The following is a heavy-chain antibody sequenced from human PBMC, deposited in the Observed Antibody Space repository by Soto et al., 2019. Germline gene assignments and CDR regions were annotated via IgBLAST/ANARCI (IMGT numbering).Heavy chain of an antibody. V-gene: IGHV1-18*01. CDR1: GGTFSSYA. J-gene: IGHJ4*02. CDR3: ARDFPAPAVAAAAHFDY. CDR2: IGAYNGNT. Sequence: ASVKVSCKASGGTFSSYAISWVRQAPGQGLEWMGWIGAYNGNTNYAQKLQGRVTMTTDTSTSTAYMELRSLRSDDTAVYYCARDFPAPAVAAAAHFDYWGQGTLVTVSS. D-gene: IGHD6-13*01.